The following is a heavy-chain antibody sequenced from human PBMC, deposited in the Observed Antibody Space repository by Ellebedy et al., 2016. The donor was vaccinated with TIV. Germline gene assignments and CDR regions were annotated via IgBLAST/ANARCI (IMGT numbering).Heavy chain of an antibody. Sequence: PGGSLRLSCAASGFIFSNFAMGWVRQSPGKGLEGVSGLYGSGRGIFYSDSVKGRFTISRDNPKNTLYLQMNSLRAEDTGIYYCGRDAVTGNGRWDWLDPWGRGSLVTVSS. J-gene: IGHJ5*02. CDR3: GRDAVTGNGRWDWLDP. CDR2: LYGSGRGI. V-gene: IGHV3-23*01. CDR1: GFIFSNFA. D-gene: IGHD2-21*02.